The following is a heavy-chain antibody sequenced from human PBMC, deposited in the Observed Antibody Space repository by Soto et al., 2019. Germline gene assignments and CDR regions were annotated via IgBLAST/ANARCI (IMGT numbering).Heavy chain of an antibody. CDR3: ARGADDYGDRIDY. Sequence: GGSLRLSCTASGFSVTNNYMSWVRQSPGKGLEWVSILYSGGNTYYADSVRGRFTISRVNSQNTLYLQMNNLRVDDTGVYYCARGADDYGDRIDYWGQGTLVTVSS. D-gene: IGHD4-17*01. CDR2: LYSGGNT. V-gene: IGHV3-53*01. J-gene: IGHJ4*02. CDR1: GFSVTNNY.